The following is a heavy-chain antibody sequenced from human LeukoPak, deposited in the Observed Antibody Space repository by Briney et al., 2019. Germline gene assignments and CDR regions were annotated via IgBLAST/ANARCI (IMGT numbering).Heavy chain of an antibody. J-gene: IGHJ6*03. CDR1: GFTFSTYN. Sequence: PGGSLRLSCAASGFTFSTYNMNWVRQAPGKGLEWVSYISSSGSTIYYADSVKGRFTISRDNAKNSLYLQMYSLRAGDTAVYYCARVRGPYYYYYIDVWGKGTTVTISS. CDR3: ARVRGPYYYYYIDV. CDR2: ISSSGSTI. D-gene: IGHD3-10*01. V-gene: IGHV3-48*03.